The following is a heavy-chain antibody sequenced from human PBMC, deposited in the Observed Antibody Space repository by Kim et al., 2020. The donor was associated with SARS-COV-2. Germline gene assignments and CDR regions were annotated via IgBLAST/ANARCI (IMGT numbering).Heavy chain of an antibody. Sequence: SETLSLTCTVSGGSISSYYWSWIRQPPGKGLEWIGYIYYSGSTNYNPSLKSRVTISVDTSKNQFSLKLSSVTAADTAVYYCAREGGFDPTFDYWGQGTLVTVSS. V-gene: IGHV4-59*01. CDR1: GGSISSYY. D-gene: IGHD3-10*01. J-gene: IGHJ4*02. CDR2: IYYSGST. CDR3: AREGGFDPTFDY.